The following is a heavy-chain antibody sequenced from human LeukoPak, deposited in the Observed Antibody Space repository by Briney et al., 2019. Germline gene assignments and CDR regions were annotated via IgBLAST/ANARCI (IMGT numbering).Heavy chain of an antibody. D-gene: IGHD6-13*01. J-gene: IGHJ5*02. Sequence: PGGSLRLSCAASEFSVGSNYMTWVRQAPGKGLEWVSYISSSGSTIYYADSVKGRFTISRDNAKNSLYLQMNSLRAEDTAVYYCAKKAADETSWGQGTLVTVSS. CDR3: AKKAADETS. V-gene: IGHV3-11*01. CDR2: ISSSGSTI. CDR1: EFSVGSNY.